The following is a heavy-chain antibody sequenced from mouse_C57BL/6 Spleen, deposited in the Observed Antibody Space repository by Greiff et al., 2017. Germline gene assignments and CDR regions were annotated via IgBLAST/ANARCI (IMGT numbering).Heavy chain of an antibody. V-gene: IGHV1-59*01. D-gene: IGHD4-1*01. CDR3: ARDWAHAMDY. J-gene: IGHJ4*01. CDR2: IDPSDSYT. Sequence: VQLQQSGAELVRPGTSVKLSCKASGYTFTSYWMHWVKQRPGQGLEWIGVIDPSDSYTNYNQKFKGKATLTVDTSSSTAYMQLSSLTSEDSAVYYCARDWAHAMDYWGQGTSVTVSS. CDR1: GYTFTSYW.